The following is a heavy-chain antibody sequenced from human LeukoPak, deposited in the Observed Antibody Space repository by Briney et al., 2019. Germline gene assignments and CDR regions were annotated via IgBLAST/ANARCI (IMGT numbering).Heavy chain of an antibody. J-gene: IGHJ4*02. D-gene: IGHD4-17*01. CDR2: ISPNRGDT. Sequence: ASVKVSCKASGYTFIGYYMHWVRQAPGQGLEWMGWISPNRGDTNCAQKFQGRVTMTRDTSISTAYMELSSLTSDDTAVYYCARWNGDFDDYWGQGTLVTVSS. CDR1: GYTFIGYY. CDR3: ARWNGDFDDY. V-gene: IGHV1-2*02.